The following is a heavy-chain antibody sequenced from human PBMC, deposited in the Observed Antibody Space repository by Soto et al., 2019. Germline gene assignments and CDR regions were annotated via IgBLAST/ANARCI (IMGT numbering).Heavy chain of an antibody. V-gene: IGHV4-39*01. CDR2: IYYSGST. CDR3: ARLGAIYDSSGYYNFDY. D-gene: IGHD3-22*01. CDR1: GGSISSSSYY. J-gene: IGHJ4*02. Sequence: QLQLQESGPGLVKPSETLSLTCTVSGGSISSSSYYWGWIRQPPGKGLEWIGSIYYSGSTYYNPSLKSRVTISVDTSKNQFSLKLSSVTAADTAVYYCARLGAIYDSSGYYNFDYWGQGTLVTISS.